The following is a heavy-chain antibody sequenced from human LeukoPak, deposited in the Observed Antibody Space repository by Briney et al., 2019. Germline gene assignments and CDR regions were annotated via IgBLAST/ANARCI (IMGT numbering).Heavy chain of an antibody. CDR3: ARDRYDYVWGSYRFLFDY. V-gene: IGHV1-2*02. CDR1: VYTFTGYY. D-gene: IGHD3-16*02. J-gene: IGHJ4*02. CDR2: INTNSGGT. Sequence: ASVTVSCKSSVYTFTGYYMHWVRQAPGQGLEWMGWINTNSGGTNYAQKFQGRVTMTRDTSISTAYMELSRLRSDDTAVYYCARDRYDYVWGSYRFLFDYWGQGTLVTVSS.